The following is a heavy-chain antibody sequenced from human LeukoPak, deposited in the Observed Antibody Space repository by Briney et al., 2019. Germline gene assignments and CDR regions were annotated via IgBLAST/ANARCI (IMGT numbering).Heavy chain of an antibody. CDR3: ARDDRAARNYYYYYGMDV. Sequence: SGTLSLTCAVSGGSISSSNWWSWVRQPPGKGLEWIGEIYHSGSTNYNPSLKSRVTISVDKSKNQFSLKLSSVTAADTAVYYCARDDRAARNYYYYYGMDVWGQGTTVTVSS. J-gene: IGHJ6*02. V-gene: IGHV4-4*02. D-gene: IGHD6-25*01. CDR1: GGSISSSNW. CDR2: IYHSGST.